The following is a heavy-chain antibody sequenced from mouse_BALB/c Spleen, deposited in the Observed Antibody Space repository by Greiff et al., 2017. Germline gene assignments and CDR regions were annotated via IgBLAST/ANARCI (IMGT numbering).Heavy chain of an antibody. CDR3: ARQADGYDLDY. J-gene: IGHJ2*01. CDR1: GFAFSSYD. Sequence: DVMLVESGGGLVKPGGSLKLSCAASGFAFSSYDMSWVRQTPEKRLEWVAYISSGGGSTYYPDTVKGRFTISRDNAKNTLYLQMSSLKSEDTAMYYCARQADGYDLDYWGQGTTLTVSS. D-gene: IGHD2-2*01. V-gene: IGHV5-12-1*01. CDR2: ISSGGGST.